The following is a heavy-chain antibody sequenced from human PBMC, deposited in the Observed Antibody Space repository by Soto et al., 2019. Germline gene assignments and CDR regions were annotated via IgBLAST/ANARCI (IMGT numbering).Heavy chain of an antibody. Sequence: GGSLRLSCAASGFTFSSYAMSWVRQAPGKGLEWVSAISGSGGSTYYADSVKGRFTISRDNSKNTLYLQMNSLRAEDTAVYYCAKDIVVVPAAGYSSGWYLFDYWGQGTLVTVSS. D-gene: IGHD2-2*01. J-gene: IGHJ4*02. V-gene: IGHV3-23*01. CDR2: ISGSGGST. CDR1: GFTFSSYA. CDR3: AKDIVVVPAAGYSSGWYLFDY.